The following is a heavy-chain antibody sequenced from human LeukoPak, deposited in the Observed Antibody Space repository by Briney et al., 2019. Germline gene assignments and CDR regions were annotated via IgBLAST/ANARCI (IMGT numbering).Heavy chain of an antibody. Sequence: SETLSLTCAVYGGSFSGYYWSWIRLPPGKGLEWIGEINHSGSTKSNPSLKSRVTIPVDTSKNQFSLKLSSVTAADTAVYYCARSNGPEWELLDYWGQGTLVTVSS. CDR3: ARSNGPEWELLDY. CDR1: GGSFSGYY. V-gene: IGHV4-34*01. D-gene: IGHD1-26*01. J-gene: IGHJ4*02. CDR2: INHSGST.